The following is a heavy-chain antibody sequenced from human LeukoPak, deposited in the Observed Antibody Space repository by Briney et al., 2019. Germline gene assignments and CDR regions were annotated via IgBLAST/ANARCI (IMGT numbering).Heavy chain of an antibody. CDR1: GFTFSSYW. J-gene: IGHJ4*02. D-gene: IGHD5-24*01. CDR2: IKQDESEK. Sequence: GGSLRLSCSASGFTFSSYWMSWVRQAPGKGLEWVANIKQDESEKYYVDSVKGRFTISRDNSKNTLYLQMNSLRAEDTAVYYCARGGSEMATAYFDYWGQGTLVTVSS. CDR3: ARGGSEMATAYFDY. V-gene: IGHV3-7*01.